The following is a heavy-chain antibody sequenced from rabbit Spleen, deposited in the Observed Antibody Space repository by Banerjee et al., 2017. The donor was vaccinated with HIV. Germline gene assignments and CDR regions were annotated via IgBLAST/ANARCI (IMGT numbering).Heavy chain of an antibody. CDR2: IDPGLGAT. Sequence: QLKETGGGLVQPGGSLTLSCKASGFDFSSYYMSWVRQAPGKGLEWIGYIDPGLGATYYATWVNGLFTISSHNAQNTLYLQLNSLTAADTATYFCARDLVAVIGWNFSLWGPGTLVTVS. J-gene: IGHJ4*01. CDR3: ARDLVAVIGWNFSL. V-gene: IGHV1S7*01. D-gene: IGHD1-1*01. CDR1: GFDFSSYY.